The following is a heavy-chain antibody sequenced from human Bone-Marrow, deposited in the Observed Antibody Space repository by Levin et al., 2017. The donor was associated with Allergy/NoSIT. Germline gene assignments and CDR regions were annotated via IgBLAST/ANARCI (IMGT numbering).Heavy chain of an antibody. CDR3: ARDRVRSSGWYGYWFDP. V-gene: IGHV3-21*01. CDR2: ISSSSSYI. J-gene: IGHJ5*02. Sequence: LSLTCAASGFTFSSYSMNWVRQAPGKGLEWVSSISSSSSYIYYADSVKGRFTISRDNAKNSLYLQMNSLRAEDTAVYYCARDRVRSSGWYGYWFDPWGQGTLVTVSS. CDR1: GFTFSSYS. D-gene: IGHD6-19*01.